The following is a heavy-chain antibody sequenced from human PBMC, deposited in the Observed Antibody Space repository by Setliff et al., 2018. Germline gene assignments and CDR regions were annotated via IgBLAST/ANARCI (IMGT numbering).Heavy chain of an antibody. Sequence: ASVKVSCKAPGGTFSKYAIAWVRQAPGQGLEWMGWISPYYGSTDYAQKFQGRVTMTTDTSTSTAYMELRSLRSDDTAVYYCARDSPEMVAPPAAHCFDPWGQGTLVTVSS. V-gene: IGHV1-18*01. CDR3: ARDSPEMVAPPAAHCFDP. CDR1: GGTFSKYA. D-gene: IGHD2-15*01. J-gene: IGHJ5*02. CDR2: ISPYYGST.